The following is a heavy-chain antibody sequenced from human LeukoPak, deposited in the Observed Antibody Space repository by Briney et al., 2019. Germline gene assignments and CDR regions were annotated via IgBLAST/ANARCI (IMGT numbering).Heavy chain of an antibody. CDR3: AKGSSRWYGTTFDY. V-gene: IGHV3-21*04. CDR2: ISSSSSYI. D-gene: IGHD6-19*01. Sequence: GGSLRLSCAASGFTFSSYSMNWVRQAPGKGLEWVSSISSSSSYIYYADSVKGRFTISRDNAKNSLYLQMNSLRAEDMALYYCAKGSSRWYGTTFDYWGQGTLVTVSS. J-gene: IGHJ4*02. CDR1: GFTFSSYS.